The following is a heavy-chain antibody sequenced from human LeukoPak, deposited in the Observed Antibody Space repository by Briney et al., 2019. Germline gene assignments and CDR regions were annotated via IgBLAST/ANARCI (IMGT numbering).Heavy chain of an antibody. V-gene: IGHV4-4*07. J-gene: IGHJ6*03. CDR2: IYTSGST. CDR1: GVSISSYY. Sequence: SETLSLTCTVSGVSISSYYWSWIRQPAGKGLEWIGRIYTSGSTNYNPSLKSRVTMSVDTSKNHFSLKLSSVTAADTAVYYCAREPYYDFWSGYRHYYMDVWGKGTTVTVSS. CDR3: AREPYYDFWSGYRHYYMDV. D-gene: IGHD3-3*01.